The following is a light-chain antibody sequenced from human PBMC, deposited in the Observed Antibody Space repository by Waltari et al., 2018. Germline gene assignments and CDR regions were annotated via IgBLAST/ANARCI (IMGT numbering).Light chain of an antibody. V-gene: IGLV1-44*01. CDR3: AVWDDSLDGYV. CDR2: RNY. J-gene: IGLJ1*01. Sequence: QSVVTQSPSASGTPGQRVTISCPASASTIGRYTVNWYQQLPATAPKLLIYRNYQRPSGVPDLFSGSKSGTSASLAISGLQPEDEADYYCAVWDDSLDGYVFATGTTVTVL. CDR1: ASTIGRYT.